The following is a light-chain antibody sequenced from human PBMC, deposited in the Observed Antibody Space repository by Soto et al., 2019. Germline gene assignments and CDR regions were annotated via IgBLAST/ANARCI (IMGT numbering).Light chain of an antibody. V-gene: IGLV1-40*01. J-gene: IGLJ3*02. CDR3: CSYAGSYTWV. Sequence: QSVLTQPPSVSGAPGQRVTISCTGSSSNLGADYDVHWYQVLPGTAPKLLIYGNINRPSGVPDRFSGSKSATSASLAIAGLQAEDEADYYCCSYAGSYTWVFGGGTKLTVL. CDR2: GNI. CDR1: SSNLGADYD.